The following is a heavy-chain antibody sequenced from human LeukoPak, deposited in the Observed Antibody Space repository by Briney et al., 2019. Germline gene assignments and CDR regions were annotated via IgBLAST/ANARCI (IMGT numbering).Heavy chain of an antibody. V-gene: IGHV3-30*02. CDR3: AKDLGSSGWYNYFDY. CDR1: GFTFSNYG. D-gene: IGHD6-19*01. J-gene: IGHJ4*02. CDR2: IRFDGSDK. Sequence: GGSLRLSCAASGFTFSNYGMHWVRQAPGKGLEWVTFIRFDGSDKYYADSVKGRFTISRDNSKKTLYLQMNSLRAEDTAVYYCAKDLGSSGWYNYFDYWGQGTLATVSS.